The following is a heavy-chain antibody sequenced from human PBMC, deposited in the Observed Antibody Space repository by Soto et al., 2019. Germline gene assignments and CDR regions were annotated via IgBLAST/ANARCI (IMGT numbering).Heavy chain of an antibody. CDR2: INPSSGDT. CDR1: GYTFINYY. J-gene: IGHJ4*02. V-gene: IGHV1-46*01. Sequence: QVQLVQSGAEVKKPGASVKISCKASGYTFINYYLHWVRLAPGQGLEWLGMINPSSGDTTSAQKFQARVTRTRGSSPRTVDLDLSSLRSDDTAVYYCARSTDRYYFDYWGQGTLVTVSS. CDR3: ARSTDRYYFDY. D-gene: IGHD1-1*01.